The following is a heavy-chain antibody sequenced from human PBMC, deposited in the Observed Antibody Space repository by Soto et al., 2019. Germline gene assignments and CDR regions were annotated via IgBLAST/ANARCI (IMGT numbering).Heavy chain of an antibody. Sequence: GGSLRLSCAASGFTFSSYAMSWVRQAPGKGLEWVSAISGSGGSTYYADSVKGRFTISRDNSKNTLYLQMNSLRAEDTAVYYCAKDYRVLRYFDWPYYYFDNWGQRPLLTVYS. CDR1: GFTFSSYA. D-gene: IGHD3-9*01. CDR2: ISGSGGST. V-gene: IGHV3-23*01. CDR3: AKDYRVLRYFDWPYYYFDN. J-gene: IGHJ4*02.